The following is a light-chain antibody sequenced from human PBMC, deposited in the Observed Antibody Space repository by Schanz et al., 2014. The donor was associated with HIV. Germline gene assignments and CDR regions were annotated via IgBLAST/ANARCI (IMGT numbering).Light chain of an antibody. CDR1: QTVSSN. Sequence: EIVLTQSPGSLSLSPGGRATLSCGASQTVSSNSLGWYQQKRGQAPRLLIYGASTRATGIPARFSGSGSGTEFTLTISSLQSEDFAVYYCQQYNDWPPITFGQGTRLEIK. V-gene: IGKV3-15*01. J-gene: IGKJ5*01. CDR2: GAS. CDR3: QQYNDWPPIT.